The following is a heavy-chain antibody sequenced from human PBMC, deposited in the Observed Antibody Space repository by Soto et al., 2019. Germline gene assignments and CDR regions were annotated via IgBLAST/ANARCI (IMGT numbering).Heavy chain of an antibody. D-gene: IGHD2-21*02. CDR1: GYTFTNFD. CDR3: ASPGATFCGGDCYSDY. CDR2: MNPNSGDT. Sequence: QVQLVQSGAEVKRPGASVKVSCKASGYTFTNFDLNWVRQAPGQGLEWMGWMNPNSGDTGYAHKFQGRVTMARDTSINTAYMELSSLKSEDTAVYFCASPGATFCGGDCYSDYWGQGTLVIVSS. V-gene: IGHV1-8*02. J-gene: IGHJ4*02.